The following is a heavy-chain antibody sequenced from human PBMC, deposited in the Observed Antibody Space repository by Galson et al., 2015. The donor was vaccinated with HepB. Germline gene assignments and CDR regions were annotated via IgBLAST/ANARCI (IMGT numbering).Heavy chain of an antibody. V-gene: IGHV3-30*19. CDR1: GFTFSSYG. J-gene: IGHJ4*02. Sequence: SLRLSCAASGFTFSSYGMHWVRQAPGKGLEWVAVISYDGSNKYYADSVKGRFTISRDNSKNTLYLQMNSLRAEDTAVYYCARDQRDGYNPLYYFDYWGQGTLVTVSS. D-gene: IGHD5-24*01. CDR2: ISYDGSNK. CDR3: ARDQRDGYNPLYYFDY.